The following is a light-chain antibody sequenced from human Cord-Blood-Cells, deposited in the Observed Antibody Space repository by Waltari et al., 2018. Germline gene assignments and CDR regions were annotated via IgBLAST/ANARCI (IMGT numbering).Light chain of an antibody. CDR3: QVWDSSSDHPYV. CDR1: NPDSKS. CDR2: YDS. Sequence: SYVLTQPPSLTAAPGKPARIHCGGNNPDSKSVHLYQQKPGQAPVLVIYYDSDRPSGIPERFSGSNSGNTATLTISRVEAGDEADYYCQVWDSSSDHPYVFGTGTKVTVL. J-gene: IGLJ1*01. V-gene: IGLV3-21*04.